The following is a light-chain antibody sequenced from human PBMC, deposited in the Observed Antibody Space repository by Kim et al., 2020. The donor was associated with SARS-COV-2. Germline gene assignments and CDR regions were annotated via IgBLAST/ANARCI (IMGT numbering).Light chain of an antibody. V-gene: IGKV3D-15*01. J-gene: IGKJ5*01. CDR2: DAS. CDR1: QSVSSY. CDR3: QQYNNWPPVT. Sequence: SPGERATLSCRASQSVSSYLAWYQQKPGQAPRLLIYDASMRATGIPARFSGSGSGTEFTLTISSLQSEDFAVYYCQQYNNWPPVTFGQGTRLEIK.